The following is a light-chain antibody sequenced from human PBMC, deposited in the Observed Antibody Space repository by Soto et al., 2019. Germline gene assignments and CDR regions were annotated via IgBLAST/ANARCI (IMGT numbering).Light chain of an antibody. Sequence: GGRVTITCRASQGISSYLAWYQQKPGKAPKLLIYAAFPLENGVPSRFSGSGSGTEFTLTISSLQPEDFATYYCQQLSTYPRTFGPGTKVDIK. CDR3: QQLSTYPRT. V-gene: IGKV1-9*01. CDR2: AAF. J-gene: IGKJ1*01. CDR1: QGISSY.